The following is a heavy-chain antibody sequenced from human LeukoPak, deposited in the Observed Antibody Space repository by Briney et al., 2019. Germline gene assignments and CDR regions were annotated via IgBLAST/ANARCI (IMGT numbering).Heavy chain of an antibody. CDR2: IYYSGST. J-gene: IGHJ4*02. Sequence: SETLSLTCTVSGGSISSSSYYWGWIRQPPGKGLEWIGSIYYSGSTYYNPSLKSRVTISVDTSKNQSSLKLSSVTAADTAVYYCARRTLNDYDYVWGSYRPPDYWGQGTLVTVSS. CDR3: ARRTLNDYDYVWGSYRPPDY. CDR1: GGSISSSSYY. V-gene: IGHV4-39*01. D-gene: IGHD3-16*02.